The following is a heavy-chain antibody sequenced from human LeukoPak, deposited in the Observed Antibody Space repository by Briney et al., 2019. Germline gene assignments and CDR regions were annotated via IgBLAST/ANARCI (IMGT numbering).Heavy chain of an antibody. J-gene: IGHJ4*02. CDR3: ARSFGRLQPFDY. D-gene: IGHD5-24*01. CDR1: GGSISSGSYY. Sequence: SETLSLTCTVSGGSISSGSYYWSWIRQPAGKGLEWIGRIYTSGSTNYNPSLKSRVTISVDTSKNQFSLKLSSVTAADTAVYYCARSFGRLQPFDYWGQGTLVTVSS. CDR2: IYTSGST. V-gene: IGHV4-61*02.